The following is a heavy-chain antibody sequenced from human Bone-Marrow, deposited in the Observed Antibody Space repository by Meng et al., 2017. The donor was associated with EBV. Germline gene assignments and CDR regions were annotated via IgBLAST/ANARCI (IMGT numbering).Heavy chain of an antibody. Sequence: VQWQESGSGLVKPSETLSLTCTFSGASVSSGSYYWNWIRQPPGKGLEWIGYIYYNGNTNYNPSLKSRVTISVDTSKNQFSLKLSSVTAADTAVYYCASTSGNLIYSDYWGQGTLVTVSS. CDR3: ASTSGNLIYSDY. J-gene: IGHJ4*02. V-gene: IGHV4-61*01. CDR2: IYYNGNT. D-gene: IGHD1-26*01. CDR1: GASVSSGSYY.